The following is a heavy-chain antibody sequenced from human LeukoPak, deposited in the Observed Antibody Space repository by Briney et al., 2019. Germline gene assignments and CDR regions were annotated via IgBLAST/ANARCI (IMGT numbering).Heavy chain of an antibody. J-gene: IGHJ4*02. CDR1: GFAFSSYW. Sequence: GGSLRLSCVASGFAFSSYWMSWVRQAPGRGLELVANISPDGSGKYCVDSVKGRFAISRDNAKRSLYLQMNSLRAEDTAVYYCANQAYSQFDYWGQGSLVTVSS. CDR2: ISPDGSGK. V-gene: IGHV3-7*01. D-gene: IGHD4-11*01. CDR3: ANQAYSQFDY.